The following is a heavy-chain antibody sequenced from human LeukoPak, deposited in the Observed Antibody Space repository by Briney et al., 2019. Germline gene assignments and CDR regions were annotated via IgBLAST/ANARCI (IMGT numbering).Heavy chain of an antibody. J-gene: IGHJ5*02. D-gene: IGHD2-8*01. CDR1: GYTFTSYG. CDR3: ARLGPVYAIPRTYNWFDP. Sequence: ASVKVSCKASGYTFTSYGISWVRQAPGQGLEWMGWISAYNGNANYAQKLQGRVTMTTDTSTSTAYMELRSLRSDDTAVYYCARLGPVYAIPRTYNWFDPWGQGTLVTVSS. V-gene: IGHV1-18*01. CDR2: ISAYNGNA.